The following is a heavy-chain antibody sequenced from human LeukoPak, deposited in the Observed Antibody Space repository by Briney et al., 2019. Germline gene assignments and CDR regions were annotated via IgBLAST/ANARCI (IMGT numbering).Heavy chain of an antibody. D-gene: IGHD5-12*01. CDR2: IYYSGST. J-gene: IGHJ4*02. CDR3: ARGTIVATIPDY. CDR1: GGSISSSSYY. V-gene: IGHV4-39*07. Sequence: SETLSLTCTVSGGSISSSSYYWGWIRQPPGKGLEWIGSIYYSGSTNYNPSLKSRVTISVDTSKNQFSLKLSSVTAADTAVYYCARGTIVATIPDYWGQGTLVTVSS.